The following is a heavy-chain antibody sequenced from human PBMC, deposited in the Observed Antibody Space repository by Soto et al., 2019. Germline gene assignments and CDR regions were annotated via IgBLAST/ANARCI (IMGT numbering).Heavy chain of an antibody. J-gene: IGHJ5*01. D-gene: IGHD3-10*02. CDR1: RASISSEGYY. CDR3: ARDSMSGSASMFRFDT. CDR2: IPXSGST. V-gene: IGHV4-31*03. Sequence: SETISVTSTVSRASISSEGYYGSWIRQFPRKGLEWIGYIPXSGSTNYNHSLGSRVTKSVDTPKTRFFLKLTSVTAADTAVYFCARDSMSGSASMFRFDTWGHGSQVTVSS.